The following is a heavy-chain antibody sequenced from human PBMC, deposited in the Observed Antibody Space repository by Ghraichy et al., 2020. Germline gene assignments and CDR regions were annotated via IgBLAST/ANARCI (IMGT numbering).Heavy chain of an antibody. J-gene: IGHJ5*02. CDR1: GGSFSGYY. Sequence: SETLSLTCAVYGGSFSGYYWSWIRQPPGKGLEWIGEINHSGSTNYNPSLKSRVTISVDTSKNQFSLKLSSVTAADTAVYYCASGSSWYGGWFDPWGQGTLVTVSS. CDR3: ASGSSWYGGWFDP. CDR2: INHSGST. V-gene: IGHV4-34*01. D-gene: IGHD6-13*01.